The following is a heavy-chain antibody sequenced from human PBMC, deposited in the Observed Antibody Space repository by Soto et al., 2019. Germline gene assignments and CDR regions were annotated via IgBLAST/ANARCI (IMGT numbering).Heavy chain of an antibody. V-gene: IGHV3-23*01. CDR2: IIGSGTST. J-gene: IGHJ6*02. Sequence: PGGSLRLSCAASGFTFSSYTMTWVRQAPGKGLEWISVIIGSGTSTYYADSVKGRFTISRDNSKNSLYLQMIGLRAEDTAVYYCSIGGDILTGSDYGRDVWGQGTTVTVSS. D-gene: IGHD3-9*01. CDR3: SIGGDILTGSDYGRDV. CDR1: GFTFSSYT.